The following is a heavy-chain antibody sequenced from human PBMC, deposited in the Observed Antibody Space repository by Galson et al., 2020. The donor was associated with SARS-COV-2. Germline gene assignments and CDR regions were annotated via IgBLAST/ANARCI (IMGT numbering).Heavy chain of an antibody. CDR3: ARSNDSSGYYYYGFDY. V-gene: IGHV4-31*03. CDR2: IYYSGST. J-gene: IGHJ4*02. D-gene: IGHD3-22*01. CDR1: GGSISSGGYY. Sequence: SETLSLTCTVSGGSISSGGYYWSWIRQHPGKGLEWIGYIYYSGSTYYNPSLKSRVTISVDTSKNQFSLKLSSVTAADTAVYYCARSNDSSGYYYYGFDYWGQGTLVTVSS.